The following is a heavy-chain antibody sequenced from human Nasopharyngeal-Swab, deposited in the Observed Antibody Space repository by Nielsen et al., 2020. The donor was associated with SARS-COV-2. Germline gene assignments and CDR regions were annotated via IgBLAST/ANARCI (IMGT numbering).Heavy chain of an antibody. V-gene: IGHV3-30*03. D-gene: IGHD1-26*01. CDR1: GFTFSSPG. J-gene: IGHJ4*02. CDR2: ISYDGSNK. CDR3: ARGSGSYKEILFDY. Sequence: GEALQHCCAGSGFTFSSPGMHWVRQAPGKGLEWVAVISYDGSNKYYADSVKGRFTISRDNSKNTLYLQMNSLRAEDTAVYYCARGSGSYKEILFDYWGQGTLVTVSS.